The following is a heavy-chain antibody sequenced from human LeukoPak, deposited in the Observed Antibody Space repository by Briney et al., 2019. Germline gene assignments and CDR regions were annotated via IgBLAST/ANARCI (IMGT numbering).Heavy chain of an antibody. J-gene: IGHJ3*02. D-gene: IGHD3/OR15-3a*01. CDR1: GFTFSSYW. CDR2: INSDGSST. CDR3: ARGTSMAPAAHDAFDI. Sequence: PGGSLRLSCAASGFTFSSYWMHWVRQAPGKGLVWVSRINSDGSSTSYADSVKGRFTISRDNAKNTLYLQMNSLRAEDTAVYYCARGTSMAPAAHDAFDIWGQGTMVTVSS. V-gene: IGHV3-74*01.